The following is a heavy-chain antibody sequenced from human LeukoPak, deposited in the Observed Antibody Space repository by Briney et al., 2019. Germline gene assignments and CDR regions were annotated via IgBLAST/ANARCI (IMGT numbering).Heavy chain of an antibody. D-gene: IGHD6-19*01. V-gene: IGHV4-38-2*02. CDR1: GYSISSGYY. Sequence: PSETLSLTCTVSGYSISSGYYWGWIRQPPGKGLGWIGSIYHSGSTYYNPSLKSRVTISVDTSKNQFSLKLTSVTAADTAVYYCARDYAVAWGRNYYYYMDVWGKGTTVTVSS. J-gene: IGHJ6*03. CDR3: ARDYAVAWGRNYYYYMDV. CDR2: IYHSGST.